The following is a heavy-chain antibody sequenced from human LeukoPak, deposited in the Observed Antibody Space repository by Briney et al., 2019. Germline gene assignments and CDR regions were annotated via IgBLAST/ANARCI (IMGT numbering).Heavy chain of an antibody. CDR3: AYSGYSYGFDY. Sequence: ASVKVSCKASGYTFTSYYMHWVRQAPGQGLEWMGIINPSGGSTSYAQKFQGRVTMTRDTSTSTVYVELSSLRSEDTAVYYCAYSGYSYGFDYWGQGTLVTVSS. CDR2: INPSGGST. J-gene: IGHJ4*02. D-gene: IGHD5-18*01. CDR1: GYTFTSYY. V-gene: IGHV1-46*01.